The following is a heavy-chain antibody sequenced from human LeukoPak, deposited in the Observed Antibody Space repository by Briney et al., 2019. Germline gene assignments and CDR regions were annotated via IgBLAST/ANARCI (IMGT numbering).Heavy chain of an antibody. Sequence: PSETLSLTCAVYGGSFSGYYWSWIRQPPGKGLEWIGEINHSGSTNYNPSLKSRVTISVDTSKNQFSLKLSSVTAADTAVYYCARAGWLRRRPQFDDWGQGTLVTVSS. D-gene: IGHD5-12*01. CDR3: ARAGWLRRRPQFDD. V-gene: IGHV4-34*01. J-gene: IGHJ4*02. CDR1: GGSFSGYY. CDR2: INHSGST.